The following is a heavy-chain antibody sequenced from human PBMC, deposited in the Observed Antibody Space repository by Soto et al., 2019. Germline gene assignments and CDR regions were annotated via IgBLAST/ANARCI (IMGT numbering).Heavy chain of an antibody. CDR1: GGTFSSYA. CDR3: AREPSGYCSGGSCYGFDY. J-gene: IGHJ4*02. CDR2: IIPIFGTA. D-gene: IGHD2-15*01. V-gene: IGHV1-69*13. Sequence: SVKVSCKASGGTFSSYAISWVRQAPGQGLEWMGGIIPIFGTANYAQKFQGRVTITADESTSTAYMELSSLRSEDTAVYYCAREPSGYCSGGSCYGFDYWGQGTLVTVSS.